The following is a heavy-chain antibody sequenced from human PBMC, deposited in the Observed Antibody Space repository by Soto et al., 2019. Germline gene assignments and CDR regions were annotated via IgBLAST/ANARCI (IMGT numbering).Heavy chain of an antibody. Sequence: SVKVSCKASGYTFTSYGISWVRQAPGQGLEWMGWISAYNGNTNYAQKLQGRVTMTTDTSTSTAYMELRSLRSDDTAVYYCGITMVRGVIISYYYGMDVWGQGTTVTVSS. D-gene: IGHD3-10*01. CDR2: ISAYNGNT. J-gene: IGHJ6*02. V-gene: IGHV1-18*01. CDR1: GYTFTSYG. CDR3: GITMVRGVIISYYYGMDV.